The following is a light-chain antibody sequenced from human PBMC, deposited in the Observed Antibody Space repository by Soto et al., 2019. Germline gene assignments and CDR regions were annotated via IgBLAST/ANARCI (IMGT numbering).Light chain of an antibody. CDR3: QQYNDYSAWT. CDR1: QSINKW. Sequence: DIPISESPSAVTASVRDTVTNTYRSSQSINKWLAWYQQKPGKAPTLLIYEASILQNGVPSRFSGTESGTEFTLTISSLRPDDFATYYCQQYNDYSAWTFGQATKV. J-gene: IGKJ1*01. V-gene: IGKV1-5*03. CDR2: EAS.